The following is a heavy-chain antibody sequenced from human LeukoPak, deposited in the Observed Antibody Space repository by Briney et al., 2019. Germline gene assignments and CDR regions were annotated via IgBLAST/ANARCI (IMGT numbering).Heavy chain of an antibody. CDR3: ARDVAMLTPDFDY. D-gene: IGHD3-9*01. CDR1: GFNFEFHG. V-gene: IGHV3-23*01. J-gene: IGHJ4*02. CDR2: ISGSGDTT. Sequence: GGSLRLSCVAAGFNFEFHGMSWVRQAPGKGMEWVSAISGSGDTTYYGDSVKGRFTIFRDNSKNMVYMQMNSLRADDTAVSYCARDVAMLTPDFDYWGQGTLVTVSS.